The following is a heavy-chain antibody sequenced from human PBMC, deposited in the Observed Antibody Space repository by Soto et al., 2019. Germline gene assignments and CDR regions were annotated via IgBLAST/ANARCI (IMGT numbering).Heavy chain of an antibody. J-gene: IGHJ4*02. V-gene: IGHV4-61*01. CDR3: ARGGATADDY. D-gene: IGHD1-26*01. CDR2: IYYSGST. Sequence: SETLSLTCTVSGGSVSSGSYYWSWIRQPPGKGLEWIGYIYYSGSTNYNPSLKSRVTISVDTSKNQFSLKLSSVTAADTAVYYCARGGATADDYWGQGTLVTVSS. CDR1: GGSVSSGSYY.